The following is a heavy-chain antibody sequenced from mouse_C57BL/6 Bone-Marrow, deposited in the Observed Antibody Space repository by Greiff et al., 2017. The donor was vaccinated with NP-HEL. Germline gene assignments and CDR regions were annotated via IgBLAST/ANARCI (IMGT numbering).Heavy chain of an antibody. CDR2: ISYDGSN. CDR3: ARDSLFDWYFDV. V-gene: IGHV3-6*01. Sequence: EVQLQQSGPGLVKPSQSLSLTCSVTGYSITSGYYWNWIRQFPGNKLEWMGYISYDGSNNYNPSLKNRISITRDTSKNQFFLKLNSVTTEDTATYYCARDSLFDWYFDVWGTGTTVTVSS. CDR1: GYSITSGYY. D-gene: IGHD6-1*01. J-gene: IGHJ1*03.